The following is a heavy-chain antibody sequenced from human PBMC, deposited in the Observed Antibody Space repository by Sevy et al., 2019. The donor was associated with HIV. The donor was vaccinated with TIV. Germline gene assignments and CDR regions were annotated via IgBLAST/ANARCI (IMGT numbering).Heavy chain of an antibody. CDR3: ARGGGNSFLDAFDI. J-gene: IGHJ3*02. CDR2: IYTSGST. CDR1: GGSISSGSYY. V-gene: IGHV4-61*02. Sequence: SETLSLTCTVSGGSISSGSYYWSWIRQPAGKGLEWIGRIYTSGSTNYNPSLKSRVTISVDTSKNQFSLKLRSVTAADTAVYYCARGGGNSFLDAFDIWGQGTMVTVSS. D-gene: IGHD2-21*02.